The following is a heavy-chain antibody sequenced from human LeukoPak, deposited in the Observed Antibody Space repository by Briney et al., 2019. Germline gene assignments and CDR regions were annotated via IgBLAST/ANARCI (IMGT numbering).Heavy chain of an antibody. Sequence: SETLSLTCTVSGGSISSSSYYWGWIRQPPGKGLEWIGSIYYSGSTYYNPSLKSRVTISVDTSKNQFSLKLSSVTAADTAVYYCARSANQIQLWYPFDYWGQGTLVTVSS. V-gene: IGHV4-39*01. J-gene: IGHJ4*02. CDR2: IYYSGST. D-gene: IGHD5-18*01. CDR3: ARSANQIQLWYPFDY. CDR1: GGSISSSSYY.